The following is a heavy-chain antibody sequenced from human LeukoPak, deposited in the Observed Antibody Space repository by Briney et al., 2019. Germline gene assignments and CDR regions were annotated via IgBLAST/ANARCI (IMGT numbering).Heavy chain of an antibody. D-gene: IGHD4-17*01. CDR3: ARHAPIKTTVTTSHAFDI. CDR1: GGSIRSSSYY. Sequence: SETLSLTCTVSGGSIRSSSYYWGWIRQPPGKGLEWIGSIYYSGNTYYYPPLKSRVTISVDTSKNQSSLRLSSVTAADTAVYYCARHAPIKTTVTTSHAFDIWGQGTMVTVSS. V-gene: IGHV4-39*01. CDR2: IYYSGNT. J-gene: IGHJ3*02.